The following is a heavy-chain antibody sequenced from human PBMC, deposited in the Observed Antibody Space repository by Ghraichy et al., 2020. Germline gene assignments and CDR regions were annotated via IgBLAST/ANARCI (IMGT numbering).Heavy chain of an antibody. CDR1: GYTFTSHG. CDR3: AREPNPTYYDFWSGQPRGFFDY. D-gene: IGHD3-3*01. V-gene: IGHV1-18*01. J-gene: IGHJ4*02. CDR2: ISAYNGNT. Sequence: ASVKVSCKASGYTFTSHGLSWVRQAPGKGLEWMGWISAYNGNTRYPQQFQDRVTMTTDTSTSTAYMELRSLRSDDTAVYYCAREPNPTYYDFWSGQPRGFFDYWGQGTLVTVSS.